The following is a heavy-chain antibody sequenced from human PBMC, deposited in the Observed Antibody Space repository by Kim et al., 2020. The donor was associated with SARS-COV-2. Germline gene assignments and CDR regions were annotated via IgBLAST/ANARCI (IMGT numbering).Heavy chain of an antibody. V-gene: IGHV4-31*02. CDR2: T. Sequence: TYYNPSLKSRFTRSVDTSKNQFSLKLSSVAAADTAVYYCARGRVSDGLSPWGQGTLVTVSS. CDR3: ARGRVSDGLSP. J-gene: IGHJ5*02.